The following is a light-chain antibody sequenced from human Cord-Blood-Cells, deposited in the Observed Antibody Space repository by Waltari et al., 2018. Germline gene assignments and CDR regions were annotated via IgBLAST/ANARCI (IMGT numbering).Light chain of an antibody. Sequence: QSVLTQPPSAPGTPGRRVTTSLSARSSNIDSNTLIWYQQLPGTAPKLLIYSNNQRPSGVPDRFSGSKSGTSASLTISGLQSEDEADYYCAAWDDSLNGWVFGGGTKLTVL. CDR2: SNN. CDR3: AAWDDSLNGWV. J-gene: IGLJ3*02. V-gene: IGLV1-44*01. CDR1: SSNIDSNT.